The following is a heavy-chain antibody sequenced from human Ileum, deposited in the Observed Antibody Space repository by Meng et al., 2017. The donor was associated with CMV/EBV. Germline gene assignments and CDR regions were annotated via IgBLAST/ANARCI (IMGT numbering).Heavy chain of an antibody. CDR1: GYTFTSYG. CDR3: ERGGDDDFWSGYYYYYVMDV. D-gene: IGHD3-3*01. CDR2: ISAYNGNT. V-gene: IGHV1-18*01. Sequence: ASVKVSCKASGYTFTSYGISWVRQAPGQGLEWMGWISAYNGNTNYAQKLQGRVTMTTDTSTSTAYMELRSLRSDDTAVYYRERGGDDDFWSGYYYYYVMDVWGQGTTVTVSS. J-gene: IGHJ6*02.